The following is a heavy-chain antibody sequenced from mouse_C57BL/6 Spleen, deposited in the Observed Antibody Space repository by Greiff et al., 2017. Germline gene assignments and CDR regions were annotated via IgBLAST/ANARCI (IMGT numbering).Heavy chain of an antibody. CDR1: GYTFTDYN. J-gene: IGHJ4*01. CDR2: INPNNGGT. V-gene: IGHV1-22*01. D-gene: IGHD2-4*01. Sequence: VQLQQSGPELVKPGASVKMSCKASGYTFTDYNMHWVKQSPGKRLEWIGYINPNNGGTSYNQKFKGKATLTVNKSSSTAYMELRSLTSEDSAVYYCAWDYDYDGVYAMDYWGQGTSVTVSS. CDR3: AWDYDYDGVYAMDY.